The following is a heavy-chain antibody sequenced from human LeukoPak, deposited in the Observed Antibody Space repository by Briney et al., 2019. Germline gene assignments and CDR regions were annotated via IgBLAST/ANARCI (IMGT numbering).Heavy chain of an antibody. CDR1: GFTFTNAW. CDR3: TTPRPSTSGWYIFDY. D-gene: IGHD6-19*01. J-gene: IGHJ4*02. V-gene: IGHV3-15*01. Sequence: GGSLRLSCAVSGFTFTNAWMSWVRQAPGKGLEWVGRIKGKTDGGTTDCAAPVKGRFTISRDESKNTLYLQMNSLRTEDTAVYYCTTPRPSTSGWYIFDYWGQGTLVTVSS. CDR2: IKGKTDGGTT.